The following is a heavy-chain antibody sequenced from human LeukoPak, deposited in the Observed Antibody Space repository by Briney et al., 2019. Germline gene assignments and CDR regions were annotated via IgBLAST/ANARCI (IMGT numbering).Heavy chain of an antibody. CDR3: ARGRAPRN. CDR2: VYYSGST. J-gene: IGHJ4*02. CDR1: GGSISSYY. Sequence: PSETLSLTCIVSGGSISSYYWSWIRQPPGKGLEWIGYVYYSGSTSYNPSLTSRVTISLDTSKNQFSLRLSSVTAADTAFTSDARGRAPRNWGQGTLVTVSS. V-gene: IGHV4-59*01.